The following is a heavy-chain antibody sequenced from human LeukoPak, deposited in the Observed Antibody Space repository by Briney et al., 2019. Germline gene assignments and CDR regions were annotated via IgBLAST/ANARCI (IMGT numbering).Heavy chain of an antibody. CDR2: IYYSGST. D-gene: IGHD3-22*01. Sequence: PSETLSLTCTVSGGSISSYYWSWIRQHPGKGLEWIGYIYYSGSTYYNPSLKSRVTISVDTSKNQFSLKLSSVTAADTAVYYCARFYYYDSSGYYYVRPFGWFDPWGQGTLVTVSS. CDR3: ARFYYYDSSGYYYVRPFGWFDP. J-gene: IGHJ5*02. V-gene: IGHV4-59*06. CDR1: GGSISSYY.